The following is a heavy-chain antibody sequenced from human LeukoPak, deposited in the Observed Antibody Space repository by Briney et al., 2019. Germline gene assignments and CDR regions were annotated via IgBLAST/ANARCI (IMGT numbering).Heavy chain of an antibody. J-gene: IGHJ4*02. D-gene: IGHD3-3*01. Sequence: PSETLSLTCAVYGGSFGGYYWSWIRQPPGKGLEWIGEINHSGSTNYNPSLKSRVTISVDTSKNQFSLKLSSVTAADTAVYYCARGRKGGITIFGVVTPYYFDYWGQGTLVTVSS. CDR3: ARGRKGGITIFGVVTPYYFDY. V-gene: IGHV4-34*01. CDR1: GGSFGGYY. CDR2: INHSGST.